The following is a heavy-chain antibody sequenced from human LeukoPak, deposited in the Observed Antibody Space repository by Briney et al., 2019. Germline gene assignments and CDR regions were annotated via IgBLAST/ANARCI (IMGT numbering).Heavy chain of an antibody. CDR1: GFTFNTYA. D-gene: IGHD3-10*01. V-gene: IGHV3-23*01. CDR2: ISGSGDRT. CDR3: ARTGFGSFHFDF. J-gene: IGHJ4*02. Sequence: GGSLRLSCAASGFTFNTYAMSWVRQAPGKGLEGVSGISGSGDRTSYADSVKGRFTISRDNSKTTLYLQMSTLGAEDTAVYLCARTGFGSFHFDFWGQGTLVTVSS.